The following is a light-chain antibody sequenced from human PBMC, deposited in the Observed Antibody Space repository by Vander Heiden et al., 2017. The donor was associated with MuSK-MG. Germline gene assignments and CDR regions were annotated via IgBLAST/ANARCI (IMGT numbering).Light chain of an antibody. CDR2: AAS. CDR1: QSISSY. CDR3: QQSDSTPLYT. Sequence: DIQMTQSPSSLSASVGDRVTITCRASQSISSYLNWYQQKPGKAPKLLIYAASSLQRGVPSRFSGSGYGKDFTLTISRRQPEDFATYYCQQSDSTPLYTFGQGTKLEIK. V-gene: IGKV1-39*01. J-gene: IGKJ2*01.